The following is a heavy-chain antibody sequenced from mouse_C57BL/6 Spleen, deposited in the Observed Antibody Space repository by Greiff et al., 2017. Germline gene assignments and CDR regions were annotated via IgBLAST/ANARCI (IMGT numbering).Heavy chain of an antibody. V-gene: IGHV3-6*01. J-gene: IGHJ4*01. CDR1: GYSITSGYY. CDR3: AITTVVATGAMDY. Sequence: DVKLQESGPGLVKPSQSLSLTCSVTGYSITSGYYWNWIRQFPGNKLEWMGYISYDGSNNYNPSLKNRISITRDTSKNQFFLKLNSVTTEDTATYYCAITTVVATGAMDYWGQGTSVTVSS. CDR2: ISYDGSN. D-gene: IGHD1-1*01.